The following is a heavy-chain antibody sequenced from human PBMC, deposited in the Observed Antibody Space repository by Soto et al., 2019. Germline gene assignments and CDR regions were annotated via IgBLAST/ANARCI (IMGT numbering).Heavy chain of an antibody. CDR1: GGTFSSYA. D-gene: IGHD2-15*01. CDR2: IIPIFGTA. V-gene: IGHV1-69*13. Sequence: SVKVSCKASGGTFSSYAISWVRQAPGQGLEWMGGIIPIFGTANYAQKFQGRVTITADESTSTAYMELSSLRSEDTAVYYCAITSPLVVVAAIAYYYYGMDVWGQGTTVTVSS. CDR3: AITSPLVVVAAIAYYYYGMDV. J-gene: IGHJ6*02.